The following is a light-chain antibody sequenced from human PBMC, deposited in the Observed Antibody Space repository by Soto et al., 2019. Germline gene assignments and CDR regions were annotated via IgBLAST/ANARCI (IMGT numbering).Light chain of an antibody. J-gene: IGKJ1*01. Sequence: DIQMTQSPSSLSASVGDRVTITCRASQSISTYLNWYQQKPGKAPELLIYAASSLQSGVPSNFSGSGSGTDFTLTISSLQPEDFATYYCQQSYSTPWTFGQGTKVEIK. V-gene: IGKV1-39*01. CDR2: AAS. CDR3: QQSYSTPWT. CDR1: QSISTY.